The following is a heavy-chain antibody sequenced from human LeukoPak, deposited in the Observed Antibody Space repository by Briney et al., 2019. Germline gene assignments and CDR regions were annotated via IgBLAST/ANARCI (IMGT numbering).Heavy chain of an antibody. Sequence: GGSLRLSCAASGFTFSSYWMSWVRQAPGKGLEWVANIKQDGSEKYHVDYVKGRFTISRDNAKNSLYLQMNSLRAEDTAVYYCARTSGRSSWYSYYYYGMDVWGQGTTVTVSS. D-gene: IGHD6-13*01. V-gene: IGHV3-7*01. CDR2: IKQDGSEK. CDR3: ARTSGRSSWYSYYYYGMDV. J-gene: IGHJ6*02. CDR1: GFTFSSYW.